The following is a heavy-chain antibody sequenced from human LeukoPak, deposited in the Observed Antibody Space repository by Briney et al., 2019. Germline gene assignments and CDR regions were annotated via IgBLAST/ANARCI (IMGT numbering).Heavy chain of an antibody. CDR3: ARLIVGLTNWFDP. CDR2: IKEDGSEK. V-gene: IGHV3-7*05. D-gene: IGHD1-26*01. Sequence: GGSLRLSCSASGFTFSSYWMRWVRQAPGKGLEWVANIKEDGSEKYYVDSVKGRFSISRDNAKNSLNLQMNSLRAEDTAVYYCARLIVGLTNWFDPWGQGTLLTVSS. J-gene: IGHJ5*02. CDR1: GFTFSSYW.